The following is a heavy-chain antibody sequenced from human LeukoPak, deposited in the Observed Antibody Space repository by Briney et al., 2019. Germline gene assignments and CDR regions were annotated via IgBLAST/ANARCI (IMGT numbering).Heavy chain of an antibody. CDR3: ARVVDAGIVFYSGFPFDY. CDR1: GFTFSSYG. CDR2: IRYDGSNK. D-gene: IGHD5-18*01. J-gene: IGHJ4*02. V-gene: IGHV3-30*02. Sequence: HPGGSLRLSCAASGFTFSSYGMHWVRQAPGKGLEGVAFIRYDGSNKYYADSVKGRFTISRDNSKHTLYLQMNSLRAEDTAVYYCARVVDAGIVFYSGFPFDYWGQGTLVTVSS.